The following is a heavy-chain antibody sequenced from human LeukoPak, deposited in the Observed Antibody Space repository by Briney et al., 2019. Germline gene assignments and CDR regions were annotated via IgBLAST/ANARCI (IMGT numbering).Heavy chain of an antibody. D-gene: IGHD3-22*01. CDR2: MNPNSGNT. Sequence: GASVKVSCNASGYTFTSYDINWVRQATGQGLEWMGWMNPNSGNTGYAQKFQGRVTMTRNTSISTAYMELSSLRSEDTAVYYCARGSTYYYDSSGYYYGYWGQGTLVTVSS. CDR3: ARGSTYYYDSSGYYYGY. J-gene: IGHJ4*02. CDR1: GYTFTSYD. V-gene: IGHV1-8*01.